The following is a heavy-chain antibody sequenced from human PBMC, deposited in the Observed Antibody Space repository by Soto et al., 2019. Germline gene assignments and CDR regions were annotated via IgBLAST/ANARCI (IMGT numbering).Heavy chain of an antibody. CDR3: AVTTGY. CDR2: VRPDHNNA. V-gene: IGHV1-8*02. CDR1: GYTFIDYD. Sequence: QVQVLQSGAEVKKPGASVKVSCKTSGYTFIDYDINWVRQAPGQGLEWMGWVRPDHNNAGYAQKFQGRVTMTTNNSINTAYMELTSLRFEDTAVYYCAVTTGYWGQGSMVTVSS. J-gene: IGHJ4*02. D-gene: IGHD4-17*01.